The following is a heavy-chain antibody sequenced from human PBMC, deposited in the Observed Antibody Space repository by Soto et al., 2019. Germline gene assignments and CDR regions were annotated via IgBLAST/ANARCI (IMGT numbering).Heavy chain of an antibody. CDR1: GFTFSSYA. D-gene: IGHD2-21*02. J-gene: IGHJ6*02. V-gene: IGHV3-23*01. CDR2: ISGSGGST. CDR3: AKDWALGGGDCYAYYDHGMDV. Sequence: GGSLRLSCAASGFTFSSYALTWVRQAPGKGLEWVSTISGSGGSTYYAGSVKGRFTISRDNSKNTLYLQVNSLRAEDTAVYYCAKDWALGGGDCYAYYDHGMDVWGQGTTGSGSS.